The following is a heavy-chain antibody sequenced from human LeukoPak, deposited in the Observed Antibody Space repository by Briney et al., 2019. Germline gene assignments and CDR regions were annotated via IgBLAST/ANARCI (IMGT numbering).Heavy chain of an antibody. CDR2: ISSSSTYI. CDR3: ARGNIAASFDY. D-gene: IGHD6-6*01. CDR1: GFSFNSYS. V-gene: IGHV3-21*01. Sequence: GGSLRLSCAASGFSFNSYSMNWVRQAPGKGLEWVSSISSSSTYIYYADSVKGRFTISRDNAKNSLYLQMNSLRAEDTAVYYCARGNIAASFDYWGQGTLVTVSS. J-gene: IGHJ4*02.